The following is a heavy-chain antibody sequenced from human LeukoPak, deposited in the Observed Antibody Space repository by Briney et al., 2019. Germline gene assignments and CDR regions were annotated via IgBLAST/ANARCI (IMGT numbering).Heavy chain of an antibody. Sequence: ASVKVSCKASGYTFTSYHMHWVRQAPGQGLEWMGIINPSGGSTSYAQKFQGRVTMTRDTSTSTVYMELSSLRSEDTAVYYCARGHQRYSSSWYLGYWGQGTLVTVSS. J-gene: IGHJ4*02. CDR1: GYTFTSYH. D-gene: IGHD6-13*01. CDR3: ARGHQRYSSSWYLGY. V-gene: IGHV1-46*01. CDR2: INPSGGST.